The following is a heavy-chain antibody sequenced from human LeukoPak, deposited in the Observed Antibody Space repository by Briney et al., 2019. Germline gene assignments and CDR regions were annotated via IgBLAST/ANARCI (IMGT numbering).Heavy chain of an antibody. V-gene: IGHV3-11*04. J-gene: IGHJ4*02. Sequence: GGSLRLSCAASGFTFSDYYMSWIRQAPGKGLEWVSHISSSSSTIYYADSVKGRFTISRDNAKNSLYLQMNSLRDEDTAVYYCARGIAARLWPRGSVDYWGQGTLVTVSS. CDR2: ISSSSSTI. CDR3: ARGIAARLWPRGSVDY. D-gene: IGHD6-6*01. CDR1: GFTFSDYY.